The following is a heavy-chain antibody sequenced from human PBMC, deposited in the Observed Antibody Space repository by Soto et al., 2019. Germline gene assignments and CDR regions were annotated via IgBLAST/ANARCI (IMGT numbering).Heavy chain of an antibody. CDR1: GFSFISYT. J-gene: IGHJ5*01. CDR3: ARAHEVAWFDS. V-gene: IGHV3-21*01. D-gene: IGHD2-15*01. CDR2: ITNRGTHT. Sequence: WGSLRLSCAASGFSFISYTISFCRQAPGKCLQWVSSITNRGTHTYSADSVKGRFTISRDNDKNSLYLQMNNLRAEDTAIYFCARAHEVAWFDSWGLGTLVTVSS.